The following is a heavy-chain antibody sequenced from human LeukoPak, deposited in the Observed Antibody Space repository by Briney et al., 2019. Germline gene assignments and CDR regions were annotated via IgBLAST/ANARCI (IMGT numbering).Heavy chain of an antibody. CDR3: ARDATYYYDSSGYKTRAHDSFDY. CDR1: GFTFSSYW. CDR2: IYSGGST. Sequence: GGFLRLSCAASGFTFSSYWMSWVRQAPGKGLEWVSVIYSGGSTYYADSVKGRFTISRDNSKNTLYLQMNSLRAEDTAVYYCARDATYYYDSSGYKTRAHDSFDYWGQGTLVTVSS. J-gene: IGHJ4*02. D-gene: IGHD3-22*01. V-gene: IGHV3-66*01.